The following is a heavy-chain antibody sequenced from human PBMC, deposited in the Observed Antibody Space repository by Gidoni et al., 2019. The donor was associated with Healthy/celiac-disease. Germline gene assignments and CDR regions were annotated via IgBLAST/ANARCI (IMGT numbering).Heavy chain of an antibody. J-gene: IGHJ6*02. CDR3: ATQPTAEPGVDFWSGYPPYYYYGMDV. CDR2: ISGSGGST. V-gene: IGHV3-23*04. CDR1: GFTFSSYA. D-gene: IGHD3-3*01. Sequence: EVQLVESVGGLVQPGGSLRLSCAASGFTFSSYAMSCVRQAPGQGLEWVSAISGSGGSTYYADSGKGRFTISRDNSKNTLYLQMNSLRAEDTAVYYCATQPTAEPGVDFWSGYPPYYYYGMDVWGQGTTVTVSS.